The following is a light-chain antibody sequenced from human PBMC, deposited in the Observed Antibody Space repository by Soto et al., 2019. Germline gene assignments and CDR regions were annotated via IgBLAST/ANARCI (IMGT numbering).Light chain of an antibody. Sequence: QSVLTPPASVSGSPGQSITISCTGTRSDVGAYNYVSWYQQHPGKAPKLMIYEVSNRPSGVSNRFSGSKSANTASLTISGLQAGDEADYYCSSYTSSRTWLVGGGTKVTVL. CDR1: RSDVGAYNY. CDR2: EVS. J-gene: IGLJ3*02. CDR3: SSYTSSRTWL. V-gene: IGLV2-14*03.